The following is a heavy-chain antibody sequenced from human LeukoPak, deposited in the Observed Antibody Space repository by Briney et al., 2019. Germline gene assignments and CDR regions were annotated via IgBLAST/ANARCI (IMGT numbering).Heavy chain of an antibody. CDR2: INPNSGGT. CDR3: AREGLVNYYYYYMDV. D-gene: IGHD3-10*01. Sequence: ASVKVSCKASGYTFTGYYMHWVRQAPGQGLEWMGWINPNSGGTNYAQKFQGRVTMTRDTSISTAYMELSRLRSDDTAVYYCAREGLVNYYYYYMDVWGKGTTVTVSS. CDR1: GYTFTGYY. V-gene: IGHV1-2*02. J-gene: IGHJ6*03.